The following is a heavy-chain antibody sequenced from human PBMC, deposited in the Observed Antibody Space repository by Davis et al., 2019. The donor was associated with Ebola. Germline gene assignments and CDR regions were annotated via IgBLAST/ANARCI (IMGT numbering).Heavy chain of an antibody. D-gene: IGHD2-2*01. CDR3: ARWEGSHCSSTSCSIRDSSPRRYYYYGMDV. J-gene: IGHJ6*02. V-gene: IGHV3-53*01. Sequence: PGGSLRLSCAASGFTVSSNYMSWVRQAPGKGLEWVSVIYSGGSTYYADSVKGRFTISRDNSKNTLYLQMNSLRAEDTAVYYCARWEGSHCSSTSCSIRDSSPRRYYYYGMDVWGQGTTVTVSS. CDR2: IYSGGST. CDR1: GFTVSSNY.